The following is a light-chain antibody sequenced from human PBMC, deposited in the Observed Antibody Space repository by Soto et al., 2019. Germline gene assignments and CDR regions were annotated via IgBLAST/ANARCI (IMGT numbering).Light chain of an antibody. V-gene: IGLV2-18*02. CDR2: EVS. CDR3: SSYTSSSTYV. CDR1: SSDVGSYNR. Sequence: QSALTQPPSGSGSPGQSVTISCTGTSSDVGSYNRVSWYQQPPGTAPKLMIYEVSNRPSGVPDRFSGSKSGNTASLTISGLQAEDEADYYCSSYTSSSTYVFGTGTNVTVL. J-gene: IGLJ1*01.